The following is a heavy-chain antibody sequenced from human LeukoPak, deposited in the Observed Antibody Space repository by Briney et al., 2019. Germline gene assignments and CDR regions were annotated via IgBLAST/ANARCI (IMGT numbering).Heavy chain of an antibody. D-gene: IGHD2-15*01. CDR2: IWYDGSNK. V-gene: IGHV3-33*01. Sequence: GGSLRLSCAASGFTFSSYGMHWVRQAPGKGLEWVAVIWYDGSNKYYADSVKGRFTISRDNSKNTLYLQVSNLRAEDTAVYYCATGYCNGDTCYSIYWGQGTLVTVSS. J-gene: IGHJ4*02. CDR1: GFTFSSYG. CDR3: ATGYCNGDTCYSIY.